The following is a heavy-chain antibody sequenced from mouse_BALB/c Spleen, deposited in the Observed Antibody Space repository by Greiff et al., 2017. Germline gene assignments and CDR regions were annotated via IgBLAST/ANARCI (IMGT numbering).Heavy chain of an antibody. CDR2: ISSGGSYT. CDR3: ARDQKYGNSPYAMDY. Sequence: EVMLVESGGGLVKPGGSLKLSCAASGFTFSSYAMSWVRQSPEKRLEWVAEISSGGSYTYYPDTVTGRFTISRDNAKNTLYLEMSSLRSEDTAMYYCARDQKYGNSPYAMDYWGQGTSVTVSS. D-gene: IGHD2-10*02. J-gene: IGHJ4*01. V-gene: IGHV5-9-4*01. CDR1: GFTFSSYA.